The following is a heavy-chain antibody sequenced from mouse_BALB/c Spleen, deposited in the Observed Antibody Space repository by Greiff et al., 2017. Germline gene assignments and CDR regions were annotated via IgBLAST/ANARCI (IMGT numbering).Heavy chain of an antibody. V-gene: IGHV14-3*02. CDR3: ARSSMITGAMDY. Sequence: VQLKQSGAELVKPGASVKLSCTASGFNIKDTYMHWVKQRPEQGLEWIGRIDPANGNTKYDPKFQGKATITADTSSNTAYLQLSSLTSEDTAVYYCARSSMITGAMDYWGQGTSVTVSS. CDR2: IDPANGNT. J-gene: IGHJ4*01. CDR1: GFNIKDTY. D-gene: IGHD2-4*01.